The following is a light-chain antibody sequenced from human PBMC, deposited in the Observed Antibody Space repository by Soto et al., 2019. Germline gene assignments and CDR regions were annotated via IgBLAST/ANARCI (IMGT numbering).Light chain of an antibody. CDR3: QQYGSSRTWT. CDR2: GAS. Sequence: EIMLSQSPGTLSLSPGERATLSCRASQSVSSSYLAWYQQKPGQAPRLLIYGASSRATGIPDRFSGSGSGTDFTLTISRLEPEDFAVYYCQQYGSSRTWTFGQGTKVDI. V-gene: IGKV3-20*01. J-gene: IGKJ1*01. CDR1: QSVSSSY.